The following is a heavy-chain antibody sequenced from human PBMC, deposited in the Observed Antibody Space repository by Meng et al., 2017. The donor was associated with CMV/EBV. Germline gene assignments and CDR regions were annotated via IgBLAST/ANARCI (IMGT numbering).Heavy chain of an antibody. V-gene: IGHV3-33*06. Sequence: GESLKISCAASGFTFSSYGMHWVRQAPGKGLEWVAGIWYDGSNKYYADSVKGRFTISRDNSKNTLYLQMNSLRAEDTAVYYCAKDLVPGYCSSTSCYLRPYYYYGMDVWGQGTTVTVSS. D-gene: IGHD2-2*01. J-gene: IGHJ6*02. CDR2: IWYDGSNK. CDR3: AKDLVPGYCSSTSCYLRPYYYYGMDV. CDR1: GFTFSSYG.